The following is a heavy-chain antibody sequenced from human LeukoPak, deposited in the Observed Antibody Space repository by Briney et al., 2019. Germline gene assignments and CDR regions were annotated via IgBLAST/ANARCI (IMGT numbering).Heavy chain of an antibody. J-gene: IGHJ3*02. CDR2: ISWDGGST. CDR3: ARRRDERGYKDIFDI. CDR1: GFTFDDYA. D-gene: IGHD5-18*01. Sequence: GGSLRLSCAASGFTFDDYAMHWVRQAPGKGLEWVSLISWDGGSTYYADSVKGRFTISRDNSKNSLYLQMNSLRAEDTAMYYCARRRDERGYKDIFDIWGQGTMVTVSS. V-gene: IGHV3-43D*03.